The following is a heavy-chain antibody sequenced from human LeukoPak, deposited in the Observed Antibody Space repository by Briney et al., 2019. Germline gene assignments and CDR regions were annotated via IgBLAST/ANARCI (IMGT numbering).Heavy chain of an antibody. V-gene: IGHV4-39*07. CDR1: GGSISRSSYY. Sequence: PSETLSLTCTVSGGSISRSSYYWGWIRQPPGKGLEWIGSIFYSGSTYYNPSLKSRVTMSVDTSKSQFSLKLTSVTAADTAVYYCARVVGGATWYSDYWGQGTLVTVSS. J-gene: IGHJ4*02. CDR2: IFYSGST. CDR3: ARVVGGATWYSDY. D-gene: IGHD1-26*01.